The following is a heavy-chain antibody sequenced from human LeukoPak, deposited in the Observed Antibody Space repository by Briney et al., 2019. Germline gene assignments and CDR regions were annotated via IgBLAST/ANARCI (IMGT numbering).Heavy chain of an antibody. D-gene: IGHD6-19*01. CDR3: ARGGGYSSGWD. CDR1: GFTFSSYW. J-gene: IGHJ4*02. CDR2: IYSCGST. Sequence: GGSLRLSCAASGFTFSSYWMHWVRQAPGKGLEWVSVIYSCGSTYYADSVKGRFTISRDNSKNTLYLQMNSLRAEDTAVYYCARGGGYSSGWDWGQGTLVTVSS. V-gene: IGHV3-53*01.